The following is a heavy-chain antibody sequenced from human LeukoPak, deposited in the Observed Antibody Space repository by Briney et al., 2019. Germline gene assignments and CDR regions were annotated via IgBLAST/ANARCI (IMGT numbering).Heavy chain of an antibody. J-gene: IGHJ4*02. CDR3: ARGPLAARPFDY. CDR2: INHSGST. CDR1: GGSISSYY. D-gene: IGHD6-6*01. Sequence: SETLSLTCTVSGGSISSYYWSWIRQPPGKGLEWIGEINHSGSTNYNPSLKSRVTISVDTSKNRFSLKLSSVTAADTAVYYCARGPLAARPFDYWGQGTLVTVSS. V-gene: IGHV4-34*01.